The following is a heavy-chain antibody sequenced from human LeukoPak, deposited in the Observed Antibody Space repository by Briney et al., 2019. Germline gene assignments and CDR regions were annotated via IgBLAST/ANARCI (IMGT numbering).Heavy chain of an antibody. D-gene: IGHD1-26*01. J-gene: IGHJ4*02. CDR3: ARVGGDHPLSYFDY. CDR1: GGSISSSY. CDR2: IYTSGST. Sequence: PSETLSLTCTVSGGSISSSYWSWIRQPAGKGLEWIGRIYTSGSTNYNPPLKSRVTISVDKSKNQFSLKLSSVTAADTAVYYCARVGGDHPLSYFDYWGQGTLVTVSS. V-gene: IGHV4-4*07.